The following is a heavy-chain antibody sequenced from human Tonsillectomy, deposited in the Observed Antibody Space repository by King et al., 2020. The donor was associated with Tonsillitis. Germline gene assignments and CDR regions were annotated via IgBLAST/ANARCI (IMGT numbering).Heavy chain of an antibody. CDR2: ISPSGGST. J-gene: IGHJ4*02. Sequence: QLVQSGAEVKKPGASVNISCKASGYTFSNSYMHWVRQAPGQGLEWMGIISPSGGSTSDVQKFQGRVTMTIDTYTTTVYMELSSLRSEDTALYYCARGADGDPIFDYWGQGTLVSVSS. CDR3: ARGADGDPIFDY. CDR1: GYTFSNSY. V-gene: IGHV1-46*01. D-gene: IGHD2-21*01.